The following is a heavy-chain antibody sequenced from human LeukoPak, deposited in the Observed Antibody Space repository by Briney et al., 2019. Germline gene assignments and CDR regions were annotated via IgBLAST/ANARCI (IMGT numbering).Heavy chain of an antibody. J-gene: IGHJ4*02. Sequence: PSETLSLTCTVSGYSISSGYYWGWIRQPPGKGLEWIGSIYHSGSTYYNPSLKSRVTISVDTSKNQFSLKLSSVTAADTAVYYCARGVGAVKNLDYWGQGTLVTVSS. V-gene: IGHV4-38-2*02. D-gene: IGHD1-26*01. CDR2: IYHSGST. CDR3: ARGVGAVKNLDY. CDR1: GYSISSGYY.